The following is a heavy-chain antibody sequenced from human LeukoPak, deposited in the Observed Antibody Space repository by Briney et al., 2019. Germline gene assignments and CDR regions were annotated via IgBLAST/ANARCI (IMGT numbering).Heavy chain of an antibody. Sequence: ASVKVSCNASGYTFTGYYMQWVRQAHEQGLEWMGWINPNSGGTNYAQKFQGRVTMTRDTSISTAYMGLSRLRSDDTAVYYCTGNYYGSGSYADFDYWGQGTLVTVSS. CDR1: GYTFTGYY. D-gene: IGHD3-10*01. CDR3: TGNYYGSGSYADFDY. CDR2: INPNSGGT. V-gene: IGHV1-2*02. J-gene: IGHJ4*02.